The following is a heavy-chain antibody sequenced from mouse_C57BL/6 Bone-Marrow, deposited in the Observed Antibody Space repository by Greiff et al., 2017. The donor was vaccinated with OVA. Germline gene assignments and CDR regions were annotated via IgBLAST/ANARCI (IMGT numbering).Heavy chain of an antibody. D-gene: IGHD2-10*01. CDR2: ISDGGSYT. J-gene: IGHJ2*01. CDR3: ARDPAYSYYFDY. Sequence: EVQLQESGGGLVKPGGSLKLSCAASGFTFSSYAMSWVRQTPEKRLEWVATISDGGSYTYYPDNVKGRFTISRDNAKNNLYLQMSHLKSEDTAMYYCARDPAYSYYFDYWGQGTTLTVSS. V-gene: IGHV5-4*01. CDR1: GFTFSSYA.